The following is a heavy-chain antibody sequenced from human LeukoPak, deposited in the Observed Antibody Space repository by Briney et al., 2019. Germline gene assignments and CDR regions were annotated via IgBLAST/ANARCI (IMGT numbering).Heavy chain of an antibody. D-gene: IGHD2-15*01. CDR1: GFIFSDYS. CDR3: ARYCSGGSCYGYYFDY. J-gene: IGHJ4*02. CDR2: ISSSSNTI. V-gene: IGHV3-48*01. Sequence: GGSLRLSCAASGFIFSDYSMNWVRQAPGKGLEWISYISSSSNTIYCADSVKGRFTISRDNAKNALYLQMNSLRAEDTAVYYCARYCSGGSCYGYYFDYWGQGTLVTVSS.